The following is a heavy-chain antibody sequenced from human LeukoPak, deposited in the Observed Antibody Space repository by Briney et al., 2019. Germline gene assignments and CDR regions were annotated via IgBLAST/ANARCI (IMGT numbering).Heavy chain of an antibody. CDR2: ISAYNGNT. J-gene: IGHJ4*02. D-gene: IGHD5-18*01. Sequence: ASVKVSCKASGYTFTSYGISWVRQAPGQGLEGMGWISAYNGNTNYAQKLQGRVTMTTDTSTSTAYMELRSLRSDDTAVYYCARGPNVDTAMVIDYWGQGTLVTVSS. V-gene: IGHV1-18*01. CDR1: GYTFTSYG. CDR3: ARGPNVDTAMVIDY.